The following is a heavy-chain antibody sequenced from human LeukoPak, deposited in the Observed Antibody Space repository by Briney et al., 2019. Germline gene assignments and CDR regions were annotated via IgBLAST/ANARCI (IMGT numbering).Heavy chain of an antibody. Sequence: ASVKVSCKVSGYIITELSMHWVRQAPGKGLEWMGGFDPENGETIYAQKFQGRVTMTEDTSTDTAYMELSSLRSGDTAVFYCATVPGSFSYDSSGYLYDYWGQGTLVTVSS. CDR2: FDPENGET. CDR3: ATVPGSFSYDSSGYLYDY. D-gene: IGHD3-22*01. CDR1: GYIITELS. V-gene: IGHV1-24*01. J-gene: IGHJ4*02.